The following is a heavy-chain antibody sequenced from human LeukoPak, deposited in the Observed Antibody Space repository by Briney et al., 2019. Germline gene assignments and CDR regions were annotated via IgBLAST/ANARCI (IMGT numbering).Heavy chain of an antibody. CDR1: GFTFSSYA. CDR2: ISGSGGST. J-gene: IGHJ6*02. V-gene: IGHV3-23*01. CDR3: ARDGYCSSTSCYYYYGMDV. Sequence: GGSLRLSCAASGFTFSSYAMSWVRQAPGKGLEWVSAISGSGGSTYYADSVKGRFTISRDNAKNSLYLQMNSLGAEDTAVYYCARDGYCSSTSCYYYYGMDVWGQGTTVTVSS. D-gene: IGHD2-2*03.